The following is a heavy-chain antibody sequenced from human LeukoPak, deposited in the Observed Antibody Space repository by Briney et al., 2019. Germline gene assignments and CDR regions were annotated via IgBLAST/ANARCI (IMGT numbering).Heavy chain of an antibody. Sequence: ASVKVSCKASGYTFNSYVISWVRQAPGQGLEWMGWISAYDGNANYAQKLQGRVTMTTDTSTSTAYMELRSLRSDDTAVYYCARGCGVDCYHYFDYWGQGTLVTVSS. D-gene: IGHD2-21*02. CDR2: ISAYDGNA. CDR1: GYTFNSYV. CDR3: ARGCGVDCYHYFDY. V-gene: IGHV1-18*01. J-gene: IGHJ4*02.